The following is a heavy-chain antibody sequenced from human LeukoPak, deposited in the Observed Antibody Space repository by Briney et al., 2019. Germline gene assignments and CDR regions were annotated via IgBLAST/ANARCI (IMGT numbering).Heavy chain of an antibody. CDR3: AKDGSCISRSGNDCWTHFDY. Sequence: GGSLRLSCAASGFTFDDYAMHCVRQAPGKGLEWVSGISWNSGSVVYADSVKGRFTVSRDNAKNSLYLQMNSLRTEDTALYYCAKDGSCISRSGNDCWTHFDYWGQGTLVTVSS. CDR1: GFTFDDYA. V-gene: IGHV3-9*01. D-gene: IGHD2-21*02. CDR2: ISWNSGSV. J-gene: IGHJ4*02.